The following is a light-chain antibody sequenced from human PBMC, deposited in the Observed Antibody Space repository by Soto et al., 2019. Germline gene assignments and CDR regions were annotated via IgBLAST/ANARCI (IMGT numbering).Light chain of an antibody. V-gene: IGKV1-33*01. Sequence: DIQMTQSPSSLSASVGDRVTITCQASQDISYFLNWYQQKPGTAPKLLIYDASNLRTGVPSRFSGSGSGTDFTFTISSLQPDDIPTYYCQQYENLPVFGVGTKVEIK. J-gene: IGKJ1*01. CDR3: QQYENLPV. CDR1: QDISYF. CDR2: DAS.